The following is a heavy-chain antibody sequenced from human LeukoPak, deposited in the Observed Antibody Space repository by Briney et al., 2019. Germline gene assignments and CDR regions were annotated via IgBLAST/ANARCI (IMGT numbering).Heavy chain of an antibody. Sequence: ASVTVSCKASGYTFTGYYMHWIRQAPGQGLEWMGWINPNSGDTIHAQRFQGRVTMTRDTSISTAYMELSRLRSDDTAVYYCARDHGYSGYLDAFDVWGQGTMVTVSS. CDR2: INPNSGDT. V-gene: IGHV1-2*02. CDR1: GYTFTGYY. D-gene: IGHD5-12*01. J-gene: IGHJ3*01. CDR3: ARDHGYSGYLDAFDV.